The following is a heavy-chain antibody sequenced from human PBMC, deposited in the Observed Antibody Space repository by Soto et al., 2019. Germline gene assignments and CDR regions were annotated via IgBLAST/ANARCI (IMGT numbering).Heavy chain of an antibody. CDR1: GYSFTAYF. V-gene: IGHV1-46*01. J-gene: IGHJ4*02. Sequence: ASVKFSCKASGYSFTAYFMHCVRPAPGQGLEWMGIVHPSGGNTNYAQKFQGRVTMTWDTSTTTVYMELSSLRSDDTAVYYCARAPYSSSSFFFDYWGQGTPVTVSS. D-gene: IGHD6-6*01. CDR3: ARAPYSSSSFFFDY. CDR2: VHPSGGNT.